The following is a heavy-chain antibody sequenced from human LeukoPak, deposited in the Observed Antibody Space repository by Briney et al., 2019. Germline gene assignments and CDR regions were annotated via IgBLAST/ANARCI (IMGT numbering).Heavy chain of an antibody. CDR1: GYTFTSYA. CDR3: ARGRSPLLWFGEISHSFEDAFDI. Sequence: ASVKVSCKASGYTFTSYAMNWVRQAPGRGLEWMGWINTNTGNPTYAQGFTGRFVFSLDTSVSTAYLQISSLKAEDTAVYYCARGRSPLLWFGEISHSFEDAFDIWGQGTMVTVSS. D-gene: IGHD3-10*01. J-gene: IGHJ3*02. V-gene: IGHV7-4-1*02. CDR2: INTNTGNP.